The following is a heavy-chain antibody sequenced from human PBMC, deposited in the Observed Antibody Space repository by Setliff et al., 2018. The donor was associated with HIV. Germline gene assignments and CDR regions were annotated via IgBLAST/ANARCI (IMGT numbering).Heavy chain of an antibody. V-gene: IGHV3-33*03. D-gene: IGHD3-9*01. CDR1: KFIFSRYV. CDR3: AKDAGDYPRYFEH. CDR2: IWPDGTYI. J-gene: IGHJ4*02. Sequence: GGSLRLSCATSKFIFSRYVMYWVRQAPGKGLEWVAVIWPDGTYIFYGDVVKGRFTISRDNSKNTLYLQMNSLGVEDTAVYYCAKDAGDYPRYFEHWGQGTLVTVSS.